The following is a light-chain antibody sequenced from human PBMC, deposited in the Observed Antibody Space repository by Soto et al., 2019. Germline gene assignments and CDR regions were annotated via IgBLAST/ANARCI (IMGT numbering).Light chain of an antibody. J-gene: IGKJ5*01. Sequence: DIVITQSPLSLPVTPGEPASISCRSSQSLLHSNGYNYLDWYLQRPGQPPQLLIYDVSNRFSGVPDRFSGSGSGTDFTLKISRVETEDVGVYYCMQRTHVPITFGQGTRLEIK. CDR3: MQRTHVPIT. V-gene: IGKV2D-29*01. CDR1: QSLLHSNGYNY. CDR2: DVS.